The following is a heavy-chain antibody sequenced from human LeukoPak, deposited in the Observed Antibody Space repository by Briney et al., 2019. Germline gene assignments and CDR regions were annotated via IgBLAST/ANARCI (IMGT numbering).Heavy chain of an antibody. CDR3: ARLFGVPAASQAGTFDY. D-gene: IGHD2-2*01. CDR1: GYTFTSYY. J-gene: IGHJ4*02. Sequence: AASVKVSCKASGYTFTSYYMHWVRQAPGQGLEWMEIINPSGGSTSYAQKFQGRVTMTRDTSKNQFSLKLSSVTAADTAVYYCARLFGVPAASQAGTFDYWGQGTLVTVSS. CDR2: INPSGGST. V-gene: IGHV1-46*01.